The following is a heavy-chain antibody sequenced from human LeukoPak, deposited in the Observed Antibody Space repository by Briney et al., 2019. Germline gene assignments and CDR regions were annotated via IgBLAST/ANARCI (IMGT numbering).Heavy chain of an antibody. CDR1: GFTFSSYW. CDR3: ARPSFYAVNWFDP. V-gene: IGHV3-74*01. J-gene: IGHJ5*02. D-gene: IGHD2/OR15-2a*01. Sequence: GGSLRLSCAASGFTFSSYWMHWVRQAPGKGLVWVSRINTDGSVIDYADSVKGRFTISRDNAKNTLYLQMNSLTAEDSAMYYCARPSFYAVNWFDPWGQGTLVTVSS. CDR2: INTDGSVI.